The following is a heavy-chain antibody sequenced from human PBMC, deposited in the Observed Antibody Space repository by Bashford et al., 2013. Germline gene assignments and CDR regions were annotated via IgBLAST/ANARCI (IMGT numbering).Heavy chain of an antibody. Sequence: SETLSLTCAVYGGSFSGYYWSWIRQPPGQGLEWIGYIYYSGSTNYTPSLQSRVTMSVDTSKNQFSLKLRSVTAADTAVYYCAGQWLTPFDFWGQGTLVTVSS. CDR2: IYYSGST. V-gene: IGHV4-59*01. D-gene: IGHD6-19*01. CDR3: AGQWLTPFDF. J-gene: IGHJ4*02. CDR1: GGSFSGYY.